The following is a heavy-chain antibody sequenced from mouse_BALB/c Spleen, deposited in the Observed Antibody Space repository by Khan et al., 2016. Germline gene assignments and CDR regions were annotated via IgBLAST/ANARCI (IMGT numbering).Heavy chain of an antibody. V-gene: IGHV1-77*01. D-gene: IGHD2-4*01. CDR1: GYTFTDYY. CDR3: ARSDYGYFAMDY. CDR2: IFPGSGST. J-gene: IGHJ4*01. Sequence: QVQLQQSGTELPRPGASVKLSCKASGYTFTDYYLHWVKQRTGQGLEWIGEIFPGSGSTYYNEKFKGKASLTADTSSSTAYMQLSSLTSEYSAVYFCARSDYGYFAMDYWGHVASVTVSS.